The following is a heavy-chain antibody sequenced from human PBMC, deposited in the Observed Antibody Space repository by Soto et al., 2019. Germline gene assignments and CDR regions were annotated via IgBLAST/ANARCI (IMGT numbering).Heavy chain of an antibody. Sequence: SETLSLTCTVSGGSISSSSYYWGWIRQPPGKGLEWIGSIYYSGSTSYNPSLKSRVTISVDTSKNQFSLNLTSVTAADTAVYYCARFRSLHFDPWGQGTLVTVSS. CDR1: GGSISSSSYY. D-gene: IGHD3-10*01. CDR3: ARFRSLHFDP. CDR2: IYYSGST. V-gene: IGHV4-39*01. J-gene: IGHJ5*02.